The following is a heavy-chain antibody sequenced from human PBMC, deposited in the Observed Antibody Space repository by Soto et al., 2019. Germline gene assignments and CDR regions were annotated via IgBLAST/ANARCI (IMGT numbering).Heavy chain of an antibody. CDR2: IYWDDDK. V-gene: IGHV2-5*02. D-gene: IGHD3-22*01. CDR3: AKTYYYDSSGYSDAFDI. J-gene: IGHJ3*02. CDR1: GFSLSTSGVG. Sequence: GSGPTLVNPTQTLTLTCTFSGFSLSTSGVGVGWIRQPPGKALEWLALIYWDDDKRYSPSLKSRLTITKDTSKNQVVLTMTNMDPVDTATYYCAKTYYYDSSGYSDAFDIWGQGTMVTVS.